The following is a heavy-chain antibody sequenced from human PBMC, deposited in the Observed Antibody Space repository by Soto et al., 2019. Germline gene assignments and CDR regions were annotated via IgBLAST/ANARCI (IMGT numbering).Heavy chain of an antibody. J-gene: IGHJ6*02. D-gene: IGHD3-9*01. CDR1: GFTFSSYW. Sequence: GGSLRLSCAASGFTFSSYWMHWVRQAPGKGLVWVSRINSDGSSTSYADSVKGRFTISRDNAKNTLYLQMNSLRAEDTAVYYCARDLLYYDILTGYHSDYYGMDVWGQGTTVTVSS. CDR2: INSDGSST. CDR3: ARDLLYYDILTGYHSDYYGMDV. V-gene: IGHV3-74*01.